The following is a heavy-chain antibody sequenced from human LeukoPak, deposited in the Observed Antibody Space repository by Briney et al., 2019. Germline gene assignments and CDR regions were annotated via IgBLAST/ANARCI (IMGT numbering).Heavy chain of an antibody. CDR1: GYTLSELS. Sequence: ASVKVSCKVSGYTLSELSMHWVRQAPGQGLEWMGIINPSGGSTSYAQKFQGRVTMTRDTSTSTVYMELSSLRSEDTAVYYCARDGSHINYSSSSPSGYWGQGTLVTVSS. J-gene: IGHJ4*02. CDR2: INPSGGST. D-gene: IGHD6-6*01. V-gene: IGHV1-46*01. CDR3: ARDGSHINYSSSSPSGY.